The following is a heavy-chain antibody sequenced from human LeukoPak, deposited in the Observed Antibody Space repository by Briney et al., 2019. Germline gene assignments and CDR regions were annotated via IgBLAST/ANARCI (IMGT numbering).Heavy chain of an antibody. CDR2: ITTSDGNT. D-gene: IGHD4-17*01. J-gene: IGHJ4*02. CDR3: ANEIRPNDY. V-gene: IGHV3-23*01. Sequence: PGGSLRLSCAASGFTFSSYTMSWVRQAPGKGLEWVSTITTSDGNTYYADSVKGRFTISRDNSKNTLYLQMNSLRAEDTAVYYCANEIRPNDYWGQGTQVTVSS. CDR1: GFTFSSYT.